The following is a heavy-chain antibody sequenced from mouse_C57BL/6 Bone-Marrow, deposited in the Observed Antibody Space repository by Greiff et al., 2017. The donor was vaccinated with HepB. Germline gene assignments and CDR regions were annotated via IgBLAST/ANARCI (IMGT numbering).Heavy chain of an antibody. CDR3: AWDPFAY. CDR1: GFSLTSYG. J-gene: IGHJ3*01. CDR2: IWSGGST. Sequence: VQLKESGPGLVQPSQSLSITCTVSGFSLTSYGVHWVRQSPGKGLEWLGVIWSGGSTDYNAAFISRLSISKDNSKSQVFFKMNSLQADDTAIYYCAWDPFAYWGQGTLVTVSA. D-gene: IGHD4-1*01. V-gene: IGHV2-2*01.